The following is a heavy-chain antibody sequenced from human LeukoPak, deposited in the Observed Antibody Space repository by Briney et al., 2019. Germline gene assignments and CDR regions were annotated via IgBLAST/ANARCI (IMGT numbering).Heavy chain of an antibody. V-gene: IGHV3-21*01. CDR3: ARDFHWGHYYYYGMDV. D-gene: IGHD3-9*01. CDR2: ISSSSSYI. J-gene: IGHJ6*02. CDR1: GFTFSSYS. Sequence: GGPLRLSCAASGFTFSSYSMNWVRQAPGKGLEWVSSISSSSSYIYYADSVKGRFTISRDNAKNSLYLQMNSLRAEDTAVYYCARDFHWGHYYYYGMDVWGQGTTVTVSS.